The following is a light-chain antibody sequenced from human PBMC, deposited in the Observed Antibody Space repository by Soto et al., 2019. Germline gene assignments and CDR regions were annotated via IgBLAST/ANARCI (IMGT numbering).Light chain of an antibody. J-gene: IGKJ4*01. CDR3: QKYNSAPLT. V-gene: IGKV1-27*01. CDR2: AAS. CDR1: QGISNY. Sequence: DIQMTQSPSSLSASVGDRVTITCRESQGISNYLAWYQQKPGKVPKLLIYAASTLQSGVPSLCSSSGSGTDFTLTISSLQAEDVANYYRQKYNSAPLTFGGGTKVEIK.